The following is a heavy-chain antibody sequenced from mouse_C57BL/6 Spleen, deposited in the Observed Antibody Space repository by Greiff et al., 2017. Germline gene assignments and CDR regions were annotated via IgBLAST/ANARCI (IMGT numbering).Heavy chain of an antibody. J-gene: IGHJ3*01. CDR1: GYTFTSYW. CDR3: ARLYSNYGFAY. Sequence: LVESGAELVKPGASVKLSCKASGYTFTSYWMHWVKQRPGQGLEWIGMIHPNSGSTNYNEKFKSKATLTVDKSSSTAYMQLSSLTSEDSAVYYCARLYSNYGFAYWGQGTLVTVSA. V-gene: IGHV1-64*01. D-gene: IGHD2-5*01. CDR2: IHPNSGST.